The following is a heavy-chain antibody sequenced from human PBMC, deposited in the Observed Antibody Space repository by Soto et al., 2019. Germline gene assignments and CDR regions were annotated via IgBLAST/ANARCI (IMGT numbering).Heavy chain of an antibody. CDR3: ARDPYDLGLVLSLDY. Sequence: GGSPRLSCAASGFTFSSYGMHWIRQAPGKGLEWVAGIWYDGSNKYYADSVKGRFTISRDNSKSTLYLQVNSLRAEDTAVYYCARDPYDLGLVLSLDYWGQGTLVTVSS. V-gene: IGHV3-33*01. J-gene: IGHJ4*02. D-gene: IGHD6-19*01. CDR1: GFTFSSYG. CDR2: IWYDGSNK.